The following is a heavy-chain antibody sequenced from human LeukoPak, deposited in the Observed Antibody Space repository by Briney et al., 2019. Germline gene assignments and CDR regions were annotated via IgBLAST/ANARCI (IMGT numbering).Heavy chain of an antibody. CDR3: ASSSRTYCSGGSCYSLWYFDL. Sequence: SQTLSLTCAVSGGSISSGGYSWSWIRQPPGKGLVWIGYIYHSGSTYYNPSLKSRVTISVDRSKNQFSLKLSSVTAADTAVYYCASSSRTYCSGGSCYSLWYFDLWGRGTLVTVSS. CDR1: GGSISSGGYS. V-gene: IGHV4-30-2*01. J-gene: IGHJ2*01. CDR2: IYHSGST. D-gene: IGHD2-15*01.